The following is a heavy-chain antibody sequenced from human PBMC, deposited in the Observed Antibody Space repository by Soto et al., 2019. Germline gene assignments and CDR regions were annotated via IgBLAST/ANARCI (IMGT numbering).Heavy chain of an antibody. CDR3: AKFWDRDYFDY. J-gene: IGHJ4*02. CDR1: GFTLRAYA. V-gene: IGHV3-23*01. CDR2: IRGSGGST. Sequence: EVQLLESGGGLVQPGGSLGLSCAASGFTLRAYAISWARQPPGKGLEWVSVIRGSGGSTYYADSVKGRFTISRDNSKNTLYLQMNSLRAEDTAVYYCAKFWDRDYFDYWGQGTLVTVSS. D-gene: IGHD1-26*01.